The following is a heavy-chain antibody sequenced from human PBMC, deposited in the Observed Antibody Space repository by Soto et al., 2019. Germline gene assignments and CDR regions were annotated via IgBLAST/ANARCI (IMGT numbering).Heavy chain of an antibody. CDR3: TRITSLAGVY. CDR2: IKQDGNEK. D-gene: IGHD3-10*01. V-gene: IGHV3-7*05. Sequence: PGGSLRLSCAVSGFTFNNYWMSWVRQAPGKGLEWVANIKQDGNEKYYVDSVKGRFTISRDNAKNSLYLQMNSLRAEDTAVYYCTRITSLAGVYWGQGTLVTVS. J-gene: IGHJ4*02. CDR1: GFTFNNYW.